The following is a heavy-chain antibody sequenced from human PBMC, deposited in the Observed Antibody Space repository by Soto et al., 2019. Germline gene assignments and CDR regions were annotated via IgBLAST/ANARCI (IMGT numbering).Heavy chain of an antibody. Sequence: QVQLVQSGSEVKKPGASVMLSCKASGYTFANYYMHWVRQAPGQGLEWMGIINPSGGSTTYAQKFQGRVNMTRDTSTRTVYMELSSLRSEDTAMYYCARVSYSGSSWFPFEYWGQGTLVTVSS. CDR2: INPSGGST. CDR3: ARVSYSGSSWFPFEY. D-gene: IGHD6-13*01. J-gene: IGHJ4*02. CDR1: GYTFANYY. V-gene: IGHV1-46*01.